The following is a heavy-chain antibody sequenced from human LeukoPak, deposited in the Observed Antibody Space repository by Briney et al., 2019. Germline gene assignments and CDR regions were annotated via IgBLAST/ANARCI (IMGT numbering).Heavy chain of an antibody. CDR2: ISVGGTIK. D-gene: IGHD3-16*02. V-gene: IGHV3-48*03. CDR3: ARDFFAFGGVIALLDY. J-gene: IGHJ4*02. CDR1: GFTFSDYE. Sequence: GGSLRLSCAASGFTFSDYEMKWVRQAPGKGLEWVSYISVGGTIKYYADSVKGRFTVSRDNAKNSLYLQMNSLRDEDTAVYYCARDFFAFGGVIALLDYWGQGTLVTVSS.